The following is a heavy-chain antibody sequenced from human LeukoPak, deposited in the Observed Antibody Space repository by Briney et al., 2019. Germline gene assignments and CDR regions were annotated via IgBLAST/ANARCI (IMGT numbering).Heavy chain of an antibody. Sequence: SETLSLTCAVYGGSFSGYYWSWIRQPPGKGLEWIGEINHSGSTNYNPSLKSRVTISVDRSKNQFSLKLSSVTAADTAVYYCARAGYGDYDYFDYWGQGTLVTVSS. CDR1: GGSFSGYY. V-gene: IGHV4-34*01. J-gene: IGHJ4*02. CDR2: INHSGST. D-gene: IGHD4-17*01. CDR3: ARAGYGDYDYFDY.